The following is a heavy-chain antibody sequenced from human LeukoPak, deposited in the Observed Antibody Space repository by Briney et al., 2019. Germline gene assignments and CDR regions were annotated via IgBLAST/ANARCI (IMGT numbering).Heavy chain of an antibody. J-gene: IGHJ4*02. Sequence: GGSLRLPCAASGFTFNLYWMSWVRQAPGKGLEWVANINQAGSEKYYVDSVKGRFTISRDNAKNSLYLQLNSLRVEDTAVYYCARDKSYGDSEDYWGQGTLVTVSS. CDR3: ARDKSYGDSEDY. CDR2: INQAGSEK. CDR1: GFTFNLYW. V-gene: IGHV3-7*05. D-gene: IGHD4-17*01.